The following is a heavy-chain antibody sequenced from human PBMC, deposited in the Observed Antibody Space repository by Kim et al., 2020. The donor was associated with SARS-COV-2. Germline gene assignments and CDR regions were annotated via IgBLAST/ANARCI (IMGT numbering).Heavy chain of an antibody. V-gene: IGHV3-33*01. CDR2: IWYDGSNK. D-gene: IGHD3-3*01. J-gene: IGHJ3*02. CDR3: ARDEGFLEWIDAFDI. Sequence: GGSLRLSCAASGFTFSSYGMHWVRQAPGKGLEWVAVIWYDGSNKYYADSVKGRFTISRDNSKNTLYLQMNSLRAEDTAVYYCARDEGFLEWIDAFDIWGQGTMVTVSS. CDR1: GFTFSSYG.